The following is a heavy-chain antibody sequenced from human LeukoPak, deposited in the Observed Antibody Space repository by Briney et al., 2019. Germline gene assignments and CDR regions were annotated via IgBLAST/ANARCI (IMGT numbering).Heavy chain of an antibody. Sequence: GRSLRLSCAASGFTFSSYAMHWVRQAPGKGLEWVAVISYDGSNKYYADSVKGRFTISRDNSKNTLYLQMNSLRAEDTAVYYCARDPRSVITRGYFDYWGQGTLVTVSS. CDR3: ARDPRSVITRGYFDY. V-gene: IGHV3-30-3*01. CDR1: GFTFSSYA. D-gene: IGHD3-22*01. CDR2: ISYDGSNK. J-gene: IGHJ4*02.